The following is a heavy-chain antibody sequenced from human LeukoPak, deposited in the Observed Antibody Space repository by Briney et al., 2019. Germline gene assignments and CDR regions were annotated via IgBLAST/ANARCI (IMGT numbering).Heavy chain of an antibody. CDR1: GGSISSYY. V-gene: IGHV4-59*08. Sequence: SETLSLTCTVSGGSISSYYWSWIRQPPGKGLEWIGYIYYSGSTNYNPSLKGRVTISVDTSKNQFSLKLSSVTAADTAVYYCARLSSSYYDYVWGSYRYDAFDIWGQGTMVTVSS. J-gene: IGHJ3*02. CDR3: ARLSSSYYDYVWGSYRYDAFDI. D-gene: IGHD3-16*02. CDR2: IYYSGST.